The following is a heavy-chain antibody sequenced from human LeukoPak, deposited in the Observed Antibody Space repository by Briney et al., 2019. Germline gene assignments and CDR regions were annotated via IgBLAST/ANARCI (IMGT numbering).Heavy chain of an antibody. V-gene: IGHV1-69*04. CDR2: IIPILGIA. J-gene: IGHJ2*01. D-gene: IGHD2-21*02. Sequence: GASVKVFCKASGGTFSSYSISWVRQAPGQGLEWMGRIIPILGIANYAQKFQGRVTITAAKSTSTAYMELSSLRFEDTAVYYCARDAFTAYCGGDCYSWPYWYFDLWGRGTLVTVSS. CDR1: GGTFSSYS. CDR3: ARDAFTAYCGGDCYSWPYWYFDL.